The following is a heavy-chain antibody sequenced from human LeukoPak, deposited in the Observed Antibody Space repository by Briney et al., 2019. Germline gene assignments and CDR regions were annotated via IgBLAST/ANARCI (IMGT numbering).Heavy chain of an antibody. CDR1: GYTLTELS. CDR3: ATSASVWQLVRFDY. Sequence: ASVKVSCKVSGYTLTELSMHWVRQAPGKGLEWMGGFDPEDGETIYAQKFQGRVTMTEDTSTDTVYMELSSLRSEDTAVYYCATSASVWQLVRFDYWGRGTLVTVSS. CDR2: FDPEDGET. V-gene: IGHV1-24*01. J-gene: IGHJ4*02. D-gene: IGHD6-13*01.